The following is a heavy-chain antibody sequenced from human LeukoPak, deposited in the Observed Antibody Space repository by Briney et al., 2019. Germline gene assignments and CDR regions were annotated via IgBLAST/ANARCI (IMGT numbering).Heavy chain of an antibody. CDR1: GFTFGDYA. V-gene: IGHV3-49*03. J-gene: IGHJ4*02. Sequence: GGSLRLSCTASGFTFGDYAMSWFRQAPGKGLEWVGFIRSKAYGGTTEYAASVKGRFTISRDDPKNTLYLQMNSLKTEDTAVYYCLCDVDTANGPYWGQGTLVTVSS. CDR3: LCDVDTANGPY. CDR2: IRSKAYGGTT. D-gene: IGHD5-18*01.